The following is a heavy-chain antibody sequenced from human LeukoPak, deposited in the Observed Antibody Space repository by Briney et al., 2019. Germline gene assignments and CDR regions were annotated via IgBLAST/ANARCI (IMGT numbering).Heavy chain of an antibody. J-gene: IGHJ4*02. V-gene: IGHV4-59*01. D-gene: IGHD3-10*01. Sequence: SETLSLTCTVSGGSISSYYWSWIRQPPGKGLEWIGYIYYSGSTNYNPSLKSRVTISVDTSKNQFSLKLSSVTAADTAVYYCVRGLWFGELWNYWGQGTLVTVSS. CDR2: IYYSGST. CDR3: VRGLWFGELWNY. CDR1: GGSISSYY.